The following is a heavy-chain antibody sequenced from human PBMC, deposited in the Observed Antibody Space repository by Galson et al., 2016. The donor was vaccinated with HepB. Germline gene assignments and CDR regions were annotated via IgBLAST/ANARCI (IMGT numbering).Heavy chain of an antibody. Sequence: SLRLSCAGSGFTFSSYSMNWVRQAPGKGLEWVSSISGDSNYIYYADSIKGRFAISRDNAKNSLFLEMNSLRAEDTAVYYCATMTTLTTGDFWGQGTLVTVSS. CDR2: ISGDSNYI. J-gene: IGHJ4*02. V-gene: IGHV3-21*01. CDR3: ATMTTLTTGDF. CDR1: GFTFSSYS. D-gene: IGHD4-17*01.